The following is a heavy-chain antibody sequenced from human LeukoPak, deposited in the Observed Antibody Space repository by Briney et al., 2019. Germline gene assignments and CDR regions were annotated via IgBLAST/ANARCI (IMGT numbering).Heavy chain of an antibody. D-gene: IGHD4-17*01. V-gene: IGHV3-74*01. J-gene: IGHJ4*02. CDR1: GFTFVSYW. CDR2: IKTDGTTT. CDR3: VRDRTTVTLFDY. Sequence: PGGSLRLSCAASGFTFVSYWLHWVGKAPGRGLVWISRIKTDGTTTGYADSVKGRFTISRDNAKNMLYLQMNSLRADEDTAVYYCVRDRTTVTLFDYWGQGALVTVSS.